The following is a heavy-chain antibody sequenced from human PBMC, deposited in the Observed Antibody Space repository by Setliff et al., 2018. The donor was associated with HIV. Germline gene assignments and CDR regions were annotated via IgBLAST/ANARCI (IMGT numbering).Heavy chain of an antibody. CDR1: GGSISSYY. CDR2: IYTSGST. CDR3: ARYRYYYDSSGYGRWFDP. D-gene: IGHD3-22*01. Sequence: PSETLSLTCTVSGGSISSYYWSWIRQPPGKGLEWIGYIYTSGSTNYNPSLKSRVTISVDTSENQFSLRLNSVTAAGTAVYYCARYRYYYDSSGYGRWFDPWGQGTLVTVSS. J-gene: IGHJ5*02. V-gene: IGHV4-4*09.